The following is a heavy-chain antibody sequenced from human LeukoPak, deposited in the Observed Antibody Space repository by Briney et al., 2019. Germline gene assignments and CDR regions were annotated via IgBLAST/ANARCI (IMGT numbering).Heavy chain of an antibody. CDR3: ARHGSPFGVVIM. D-gene: IGHD3-3*01. Sequence: PSETLSLTCVVSGYSISSGYYWGWIRQPPGKGLEWLGTIFHSRTPYYNPSLESRVTISVDTSRNQFSLKLTSVTAADTAVYYCARHGSPFGVVIMWGQGSLVAVSS. J-gene: IGHJ4*02. CDR2: IFHSRTP. CDR1: GYSISSGYY. V-gene: IGHV4-38-2*01.